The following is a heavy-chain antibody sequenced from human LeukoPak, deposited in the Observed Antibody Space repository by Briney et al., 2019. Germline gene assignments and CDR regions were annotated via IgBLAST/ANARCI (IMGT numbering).Heavy chain of an antibody. Sequence: PSETLPLTCAVYGGSFSGYYWSWIRQPPGKGLEWIGEINHSGSTNYNPSLKSRVTISVDTSKNQFSLKLSSVTAADTAVYYCARRSGRDGSGSYYNRLLFNWFDPWGQGTLVTVSS. J-gene: IGHJ5*02. V-gene: IGHV4-34*01. CDR3: ARRSGRDGSGSYYNRLLFNWFDP. CDR1: GGSFSGYY. CDR2: INHSGST. D-gene: IGHD3-10*01.